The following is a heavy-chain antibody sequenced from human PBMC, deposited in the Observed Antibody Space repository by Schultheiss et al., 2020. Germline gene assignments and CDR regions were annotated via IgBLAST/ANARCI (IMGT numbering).Heavy chain of an antibody. CDR1: GFTFSDYY. J-gene: IGHJ6*02. Sequence: GGSLRLSCAASGFTFSDYYMSWIRQAPGKGLEWVSYISSSGSTIYYADSVKGRFTISRDNAKNSLYLQMNSLRAEDTAVYYCARGQSAGIEDYYYYGMDVWGQGTTVTSP. V-gene: IGHV3-11*01. CDR3: ARGQSAGIEDYYYYGMDV. CDR2: ISSSGSTI.